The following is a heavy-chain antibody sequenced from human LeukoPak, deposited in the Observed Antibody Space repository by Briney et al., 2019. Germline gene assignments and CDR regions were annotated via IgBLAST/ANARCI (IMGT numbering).Heavy chain of an antibody. CDR3: ARGTLYSGWSYYFDY. V-gene: IGHV4-4*07. D-gene: IGHD6-19*01. Sequence: SETLSLTCTVSGDSISTYYWSWIRQLAGKGLEWIGRIYFSGSTNYNPSLKSRVTMSVDTSKNQFSLKLSSVTAADTAMYYCARGTLYSGWSYYFDYWGQGSQVTVSS. J-gene: IGHJ4*02. CDR1: GDSISTYY. CDR2: IYFSGST.